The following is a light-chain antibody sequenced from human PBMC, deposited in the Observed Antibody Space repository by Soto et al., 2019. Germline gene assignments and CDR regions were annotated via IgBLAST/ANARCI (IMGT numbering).Light chain of an antibody. V-gene: IGKV3-20*01. CDR3: QQYGNSPQT. CDR1: QTVSSSF. Sequence: EIVLTQSPGTLSLSPVERATLSCRASQTVSSSFLAWYQRTPGQAPRLLIYAASSRATGIPDRFSGSGSGTDFTLTISRLEPEDFAVYYCQQYGNSPQTFGQGTKVDIK. CDR2: AAS. J-gene: IGKJ1*01.